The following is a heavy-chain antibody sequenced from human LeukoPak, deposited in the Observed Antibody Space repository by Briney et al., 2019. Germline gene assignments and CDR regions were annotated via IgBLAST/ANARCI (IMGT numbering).Heavy chain of an antibody. CDR3: AREGKWGMGSDY. CDR2: INPNSGGT. D-gene: IGHD3-16*01. CDR1: GYTFTGYY. Sequence: ASLKGSCKTSGYTFTGYYMHWVRQAPGQGREWMGWINPNSGGTNYAQKFQGRVTMTRDTSNSTAYMELSRLRSDDTAVYCCAREGKWGMGSDYWGQGTLVTVSS. V-gene: IGHV1-2*02. J-gene: IGHJ4*02.